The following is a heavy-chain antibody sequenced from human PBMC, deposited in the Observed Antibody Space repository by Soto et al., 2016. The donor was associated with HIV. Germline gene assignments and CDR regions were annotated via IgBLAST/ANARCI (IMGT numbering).Heavy chain of an antibody. CDR1: GDFINSGNYY. CDR2: IHNSGST. CDR3: ARASRWLPGDAFDF. D-gene: IGHD5-18*01. J-gene: IGHJ3*01. V-gene: IGHV4-61*02. Sequence: QVQLQESGPGLVKPSQTLSLTCTVSGDFINSGNYYWSWIRQPAGKGLEWIGRIHNSGSTNYNPSLKSRVTISIDTSQKQFALKLSSVTAADTAVYYCARASRWLPGDAFDFWGQGTMVAVSS.